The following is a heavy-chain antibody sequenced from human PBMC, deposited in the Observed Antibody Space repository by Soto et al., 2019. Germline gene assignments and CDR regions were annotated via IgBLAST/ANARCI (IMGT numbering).Heavy chain of an antibody. CDR2: ISSGGGTI. V-gene: IGHV3-48*01. Sequence: PGGSLRLSCVASEFSFRSYSMNWVRQAPGRGLEWISFISSGGGTIYYTDSVKGRFTVSRDNGENSLYLQMNSLRAEDTAVYYCARVVGSAKYYFDYWGQGAPVTVSS. CDR1: EFSFRSYS. D-gene: IGHD3-10*01. CDR3: ARVVGSAKYYFDY. J-gene: IGHJ4*02.